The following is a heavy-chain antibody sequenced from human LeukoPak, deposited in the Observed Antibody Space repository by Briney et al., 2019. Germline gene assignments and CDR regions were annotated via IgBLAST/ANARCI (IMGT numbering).Heavy chain of an antibody. D-gene: IGHD3-22*01. CDR2: INAGNGNT. V-gene: IGHV1-3*03. Sequence: ASVKVSCKASGYTFTSYAMQWVRQAPGQRLQWVGWINAGNGNTKYSQEFQGRVTITRDTSASTAYMELSSLRSEDMAVYYCARGYYYDSSGYYKDFDYWGQGTLVTVSS. J-gene: IGHJ4*02. CDR3: ARGYYYDSSGYYKDFDY. CDR1: GYTFTSYA.